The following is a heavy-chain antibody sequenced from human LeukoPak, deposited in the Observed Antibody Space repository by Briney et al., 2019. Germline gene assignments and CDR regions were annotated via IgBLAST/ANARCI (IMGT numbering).Heavy chain of an antibody. CDR1: GGTFSSYA. CDR3: ASAHRYCSSTSCSKPYYYYYMDV. J-gene: IGHJ6*03. V-gene: IGHV1-69*13. Sequence: ASVKVSCKASGGTFSSYAISWVRQAPGQGLEWMGGIIPIFGTANYAQKFQGRVTITADESTSTAYMELSSLRSEDTAVYYCASAHRYCSSTSCSKPYYYYYMDVWGKGTTVTVSS. CDR2: IIPIFGTA. D-gene: IGHD2-2*01.